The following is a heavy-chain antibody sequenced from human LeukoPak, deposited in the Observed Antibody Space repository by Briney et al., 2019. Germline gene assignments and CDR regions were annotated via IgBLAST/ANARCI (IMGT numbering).Heavy chain of an antibody. Sequence: PGRSLRLSCAASKFTFSNYGMHWVRQAPGKGLEWVAVISSDGSNKYYADSVKGRFTISRDNSKNTLYLQMNSLRAEDTAVYSCARESYGNYFFDSWGQGTLVTVSS. CDR2: ISSDGSNK. V-gene: IGHV3-30*03. J-gene: IGHJ4*02. CDR1: KFTFSNYG. CDR3: ARESYGNYFFDS. D-gene: IGHD4-11*01.